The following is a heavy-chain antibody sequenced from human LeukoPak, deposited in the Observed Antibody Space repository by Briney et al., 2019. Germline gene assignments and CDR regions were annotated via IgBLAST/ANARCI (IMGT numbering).Heavy chain of an antibody. J-gene: IGHJ4*02. CDR2: VSGGGRST. V-gene: IGHV3-23*01. D-gene: IGHD1-26*01. CDR3: ARAGKGAKVDY. Sequence: GGSLRLSCAASGLTFSNFAMSWVRQPPGKGLEWVSAVSGGGRSTFYADSVKGRFIISRDDSKNTLYLQMNSLRAEDTAVYYCARAGKGAKVDYWGQGTLVTVSS. CDR1: GLTFSNFA.